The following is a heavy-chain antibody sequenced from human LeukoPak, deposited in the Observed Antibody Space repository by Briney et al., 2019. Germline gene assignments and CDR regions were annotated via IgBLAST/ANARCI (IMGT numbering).Heavy chain of an antibody. D-gene: IGHD3-9*01. CDR3: AKWGDYDVLTGYYVSDY. Sequence: GGSLRLSCAASGFTFSNYAMSWVRQAPGKGLEWVSAITGGGSGIYYADSMKSRVTISRDNSKNTLYLQINSLRAEDTAVYYCAKWGDYDVLTGYYVSDYWGQGTLVNVSS. J-gene: IGHJ4*02. CDR1: GFTFSNYA. CDR2: ITGGGSGI. V-gene: IGHV3-23*01.